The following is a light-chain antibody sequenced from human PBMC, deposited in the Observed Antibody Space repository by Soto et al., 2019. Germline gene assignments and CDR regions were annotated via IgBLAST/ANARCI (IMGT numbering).Light chain of an antibody. CDR1: QTVRSSF. V-gene: IGKV3-20*01. Sequence: DIALTQSPGTLSLSPGERVTLSCRASQTVRSSFVAWYQQKPGQAPRLLIYGASTRATGIPDRFSGSGSGTDFTLTISSLEPEDLAVYYCQHYGRSSWTFGQGTKVEIK. CDR2: GAS. J-gene: IGKJ1*01. CDR3: QHYGRSSWT.